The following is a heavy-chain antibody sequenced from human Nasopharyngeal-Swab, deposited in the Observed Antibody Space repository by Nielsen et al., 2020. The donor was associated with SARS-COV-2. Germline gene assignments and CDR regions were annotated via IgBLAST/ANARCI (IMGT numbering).Heavy chain of an antibody. J-gene: IGHJ6*02. CDR1: GYSFTSYW. Sequence: GESLKISCKGSGYSFTSYWIGWVRQMPGKGLEWMGIIYPGDSDTRYSPSFQGQVTISADKSISTAYLQWSSLKASDTAMYYRARLGGGYDFWSGYYNYYYYGMDVWGQGTTVTVSS. V-gene: IGHV5-51*01. CDR3: ARLGGGYDFWSGYYNYYYYGMDV. D-gene: IGHD3-3*01. CDR2: IYPGDSDT.